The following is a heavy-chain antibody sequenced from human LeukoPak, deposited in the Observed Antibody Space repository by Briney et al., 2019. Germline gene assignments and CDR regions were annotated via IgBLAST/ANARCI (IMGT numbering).Heavy chain of an antibody. D-gene: IGHD3-3*01. J-gene: IGHJ4*02. CDR3: ARDPSSDYDFWSGYYYFDY. CDR2: MNQDGTEK. CDR1: GFTFNTYW. V-gene: IGHV3-7*01. Sequence: GGSLRLSCAASGFTFNTYWMNWVRQAPGERLEWVASMNQDGTEKYYVDSVKGRSTISRDNAKNSLYLQMNSLRAEDTAVYYCARDPSSDYDFWSGYYYFDYWGQGTLVTVSS.